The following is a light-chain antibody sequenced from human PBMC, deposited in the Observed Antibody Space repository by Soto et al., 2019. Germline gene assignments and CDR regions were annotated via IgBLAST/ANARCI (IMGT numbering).Light chain of an antibody. CDR3: QHYSGDRAT. V-gene: IGKV1-5*03. CDR1: QSISSY. J-gene: IGKJ1*01. Sequence: DIQMTQSPSSLSASVGDRVTITCRASQSISSYLNWYQQKPGKAPNLLIYEVSTLHSGVPSRFSGSGSGTEFTLTISSLRPDDFATYYCQHYSGDRATFGQGTKV. CDR2: EVS.